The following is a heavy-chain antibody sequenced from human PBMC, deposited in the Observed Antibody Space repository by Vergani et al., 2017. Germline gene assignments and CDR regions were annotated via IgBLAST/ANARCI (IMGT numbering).Heavy chain of an antibody. CDR3: ARDTRKGIAYFQH. CDR1: GFTFSSDW. Sequence: EVQLVESGGGLVQPGGSLRLSCAASGFTFSSDWMSWVRQAPGKGLEWVANIKQDGSEKYYVDSVKGRFTISRDNAKNSLYLQMNSLRAEDTAVYYCARDTRKGIAYFQHWGQGTLVTVSS. J-gene: IGHJ1*01. CDR2: IKQDGSEK. D-gene: IGHD6-13*01. V-gene: IGHV3-7*01.